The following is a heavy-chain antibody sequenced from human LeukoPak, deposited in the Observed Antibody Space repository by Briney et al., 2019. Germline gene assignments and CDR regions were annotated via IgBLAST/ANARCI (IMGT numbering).Heavy chain of an antibody. J-gene: IGHJ4*02. CDR1: GYSFTNYY. V-gene: IGHV1-46*01. Sequence: GASVKVSCKASGYSFTNYYMHWVRQAPGQGLEWMGMINPSGGSTTYAQKFQGRVTMTRDMSTSTVYMELSSLTSEDTAVYYCTRTRGYYFDHWGQGTLVTVPS. CDR3: TRTRGYYFDH. CDR2: INPSGGST.